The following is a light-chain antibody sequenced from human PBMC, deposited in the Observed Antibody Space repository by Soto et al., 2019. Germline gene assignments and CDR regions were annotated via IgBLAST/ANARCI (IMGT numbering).Light chain of an antibody. V-gene: IGKV3D-15*01. CDR2: GVS. Sequence: DIVLTQSPGTLSLSAGESASLSCRASQALSTKYLAWYQQRPGQAPRLLIYGVSIRATGIPDRFSGSGSATEFTLTISSLQSEDFAVYYCQQYNNWPTCGQGTRVDIK. CDR3: QQYNNWPT. J-gene: IGKJ1*01. CDR1: QALSTKY.